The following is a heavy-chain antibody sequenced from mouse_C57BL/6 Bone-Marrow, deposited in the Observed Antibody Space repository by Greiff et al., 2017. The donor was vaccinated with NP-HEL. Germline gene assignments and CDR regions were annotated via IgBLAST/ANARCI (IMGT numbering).Heavy chain of an antibody. V-gene: IGHV5-12*01. CDR2: ISNGGGST. CDR1: GFTFSDYY. Sequence: EVKLMESGGGLVQPGGSLKLSCAASGFTFSDYYMYWVRQTPEKRLEWVAYISNGGGSTYYPDTVKGRFTLSRDNAKNTLYLQMSRLKSEDTAMYYCARPYDYDSSWFAYWGQGTLVTVSA. J-gene: IGHJ3*01. D-gene: IGHD2-4*01. CDR3: ARPYDYDSSWFAY.